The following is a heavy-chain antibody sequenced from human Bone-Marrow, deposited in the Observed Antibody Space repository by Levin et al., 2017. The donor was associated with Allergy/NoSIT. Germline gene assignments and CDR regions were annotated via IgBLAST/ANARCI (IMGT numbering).Heavy chain of an antibody. CDR1: GFTFDDYA. Sequence: PGGSLRLSCAASGFTFDDYAMHWVRQAPGKGLEWVSGISWNSGSIGYADSVKGRFTISRDNAKNSLYLQMNSLRAEDTALYYCAKDRGYNIHPLGRIAARPGKFDYWGQGTLVTVSS. V-gene: IGHV3-9*01. J-gene: IGHJ4*02. CDR2: ISWNSGSI. CDR3: AKDRGYNIHPLGRIAARPGKFDY. D-gene: IGHD6-6*01.